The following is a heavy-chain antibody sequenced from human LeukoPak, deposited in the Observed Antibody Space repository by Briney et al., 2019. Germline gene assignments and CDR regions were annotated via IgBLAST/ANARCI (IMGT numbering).Heavy chain of an antibody. D-gene: IGHD3-9*01. V-gene: IGHV3-30*02. CDR3: AKDLGVRYFDWLIPGSDY. Sequence: GGSLRLSCAASGFTFSSNGMHWVRQAPGKGLEWVAVIWYDGSNKYYADSVKGRFTISRDNSKNTLYLQMNSLRAEDTAVYYCAKDLGVRYFDWLIPGSDYWGQGTLVTVSS. CDR1: GFTFSSNG. J-gene: IGHJ4*02. CDR2: IWYDGSNK.